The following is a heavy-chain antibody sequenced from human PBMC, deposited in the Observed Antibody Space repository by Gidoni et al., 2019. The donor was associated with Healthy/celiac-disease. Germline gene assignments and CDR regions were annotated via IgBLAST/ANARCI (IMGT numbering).Heavy chain of an antibody. D-gene: IGHD3-3*01. CDR3: AKDLALVRFLEWSEWGNN. CDR1: GFTFSSYA. V-gene: IGHV3-23*01. CDR2: ISVSGCST. J-gene: IGHJ4*02. Sequence: EVQLLEAGGGLVQHGGSLRLSCAASGFTFSSYAMSWVRQAPGKGLEWFSAISVSGCSTYYADSVKGRFTISRDNSKNTLYLQMNSLRAEDTAVYYCAKDLALVRFLEWSEWGNNWGQGTLVTVSS.